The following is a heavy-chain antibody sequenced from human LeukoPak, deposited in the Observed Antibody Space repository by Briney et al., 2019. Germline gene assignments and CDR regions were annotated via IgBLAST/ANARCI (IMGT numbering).Heavy chain of an antibody. CDR1: GFTFSSYS. CDR3: TRSPYYYDSSGYYVD. CDR2: ISSSSYI. J-gene: IGHJ4*02. D-gene: IGHD3-22*01. Sequence: GGSLRLSCAASGFTFSSYSMNWVRQAPGKGLEWVSSISSSSYIYYADSVKGRFTISRDNAKNSLYLRMNSLRAEDTAVYYCTRSPYYYDSSGYYVDWGQGTLVTVSS. V-gene: IGHV3-21*01.